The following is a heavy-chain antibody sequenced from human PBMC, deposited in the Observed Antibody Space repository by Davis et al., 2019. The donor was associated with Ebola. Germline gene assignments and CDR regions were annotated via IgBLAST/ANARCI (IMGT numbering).Heavy chain of an antibody. CDR3: ARGWLRGGLDV. Sequence: GESLKISCAGSGFTFSTYAMTWVRQAPGKGLEWVSRVSSDGSYTSYADSVKGRFTISRDNAKNTLYLQMNSLRAEDTAVYYCARGWLRGGLDVWGEGTTVTVSS. CDR2: VSSDGSYT. J-gene: IGHJ6*04. D-gene: IGHD5-18*01. CDR1: GFTFSTYA. V-gene: IGHV3-74*01.